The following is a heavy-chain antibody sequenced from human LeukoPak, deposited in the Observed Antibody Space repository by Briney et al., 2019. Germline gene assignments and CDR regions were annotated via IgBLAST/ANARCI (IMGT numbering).Heavy chain of an antibody. CDR1: GGSISSSSYY. D-gene: IGHD5-12*01. J-gene: IGHJ6*03. CDR3: ARHTRSGYDYYYYYYMDV. Sequence: SETLSLTCTVSGGSISSSSYYWGWIRQPPGKGLEWIVSIYYSGSTYYNPSLKSRVTISVDTSKNQFSLKLSSVTAADTAVYYCARHTRSGYDYYYYYYMDVWGKGTTVTVSS. CDR2: IYYSGST. V-gene: IGHV4-39*01.